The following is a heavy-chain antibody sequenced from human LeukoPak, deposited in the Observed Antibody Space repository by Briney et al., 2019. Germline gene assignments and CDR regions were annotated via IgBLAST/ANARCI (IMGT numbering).Heavy chain of an antibody. CDR1: GFTFSNYG. CDR3: ARSSMVRGVKGNFFDY. CDR2: VSYDGSDK. Sequence: PGRSLRLSCAASGFTFSNYGMLWVRQAPGKGLDWVAVVSYDGSDKHYADSVKGRFTISRDNSKNTLYLQLNSLRGDDTAVYYCARSSMVRGVKGNFFDYWGQGTLVTVSS. V-gene: IGHV3-30*03. J-gene: IGHJ4*02. D-gene: IGHD3-10*01.